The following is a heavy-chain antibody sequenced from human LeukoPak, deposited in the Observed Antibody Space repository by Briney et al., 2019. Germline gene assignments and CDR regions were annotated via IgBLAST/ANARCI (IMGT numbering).Heavy chain of an antibody. CDR3: AKDLGITMVRGVILREGYSDY. CDR2: ISGSGGST. CDR1: GFTFSSYA. J-gene: IGHJ4*02. Sequence: GGSLRLSCAASGFTFSSYAMSWVRQAPGKGLEWVSAISGSGGSTYYADSVKGRFTISRDNSKNTLYLQMNSLRAEDTAVYYCAKDLGITMVRGVILREGYSDYWGQGTLVTVSS. V-gene: IGHV3-23*01. D-gene: IGHD3-10*01.